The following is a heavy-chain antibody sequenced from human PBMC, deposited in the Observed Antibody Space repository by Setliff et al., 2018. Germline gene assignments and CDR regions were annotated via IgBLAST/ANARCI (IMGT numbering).Heavy chain of an antibody. J-gene: IGHJ4*02. CDR2: MNPNSGNT. CDR3: ARSTGYSSRFDY. Sequence: ASVKVSCKASGYTFTSYDINWVRQATGQGLEWMGWMNPNSGNTGYAQKFQGRVTITRNTSISTAYMELSSLRSEDTAVYYCARSTGYSSRFDYWGQGTLVTVSS. V-gene: IGHV1-8*03. CDR1: GYTFTSYD. D-gene: IGHD6-13*01.